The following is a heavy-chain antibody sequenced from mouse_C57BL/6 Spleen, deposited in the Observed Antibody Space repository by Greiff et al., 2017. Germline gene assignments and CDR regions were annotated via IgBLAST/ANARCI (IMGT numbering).Heavy chain of an antibody. CDR3: AIYYGYDGEYFDY. J-gene: IGHJ2*01. D-gene: IGHD2-2*01. CDR1: GFTFTDYY. CDR2: ISNKANGYTT. Sequence: EVKVVESGGGLVQPGGSLSLSCAASGFTFTDYYMRWVRQPPGQALEWLGFISNKANGYTTAYSASVKGRFTISRDNSQRILYIQMNDLRAEDSSTYNCAIYYGYDGEYFDYWGQGTTLTVSS. V-gene: IGHV7-3*01.